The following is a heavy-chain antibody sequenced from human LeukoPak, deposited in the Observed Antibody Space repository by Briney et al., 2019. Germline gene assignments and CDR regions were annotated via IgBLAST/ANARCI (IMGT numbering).Heavy chain of an antibody. J-gene: IGHJ4*02. CDR3: ARGPPLLWFGELFFH. CDR1: GFTVSSNY. CDR2: IYSGGST. D-gene: IGHD3-10*01. V-gene: IGHV3-53*01. Sequence: GGSLRLSCAASGFTVSSNYMSWVRQAPGKGLEWVSVIYSGGSTYYADSVKGRFTISRDNSKNTLYLQMNSLRAEDTAVYYCARGPPLLWFGELFFHWGQGTLVTVSS.